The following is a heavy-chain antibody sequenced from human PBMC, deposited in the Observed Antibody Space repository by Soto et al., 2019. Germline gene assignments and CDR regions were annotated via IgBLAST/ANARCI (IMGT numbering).Heavy chain of an antibody. V-gene: IGHV4-34*01. D-gene: IGHD3-16*02. J-gene: IGHJ6*02. CDR2: INHSGST. CDR3: ARQNYVWGSYRIYYYYGMDV. CDR1: GGSFSGYY. Sequence: SETLSLTCAVYGGSFSGYYLSWMRQPPGKGLEWIGEINHSGSTNYNPSLKSRVTISVDTSKNQFSLKLSSATAADTAVYYCARQNYVWGSYRIYYYYGMDVWGQGTTVTVS.